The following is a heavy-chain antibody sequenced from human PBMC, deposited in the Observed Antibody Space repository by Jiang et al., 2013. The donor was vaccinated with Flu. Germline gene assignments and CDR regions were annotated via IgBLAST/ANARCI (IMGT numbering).Heavy chain of an antibody. CDR2: IYPGDSDT. V-gene: IGHV5-51*01. Sequence: GAEVKKPGESLKISCKGSGYSFTSYWIGWVRQMPGKGLEWMGIIYPGDSDTRYSPSFQGQVTISADKSISTAYLQWSSLKASDTAMYYCASGLHRTYYGSGTHAFDIWGQGTMVT. CDR3: ASGLHRTYYGSGTHAFDI. D-gene: IGHD3-10*01. J-gene: IGHJ3*02. CDR1: GYSFTSYW.